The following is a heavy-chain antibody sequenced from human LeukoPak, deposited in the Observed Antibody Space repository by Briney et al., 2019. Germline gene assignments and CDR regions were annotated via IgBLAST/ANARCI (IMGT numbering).Heavy chain of an antibody. CDR2: IYYTGST. D-gene: IGHD2/OR15-2a*01. Sequence: SETLSLTCTVSGASMSDYYWSWIRQPPGKGLEWIGYIYYTGSTNYNPSLKSRVTISVDRSKNQFSLKLSSVTAADTAVYYCARMNKGCYYYGMDVWGQGTTVTVSS. V-gene: IGHV4-59*12. CDR1: GASMSDYY. CDR3: ARMNKGCYYYGMDV. J-gene: IGHJ6*02.